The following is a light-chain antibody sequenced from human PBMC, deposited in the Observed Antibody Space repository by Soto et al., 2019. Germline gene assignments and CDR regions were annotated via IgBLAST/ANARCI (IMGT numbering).Light chain of an antibody. V-gene: IGKV4-1*01. CDR2: WAS. CDR1: QSVLYSSNNKNY. Sequence: DIVMTQSPDSLTVSLGERATINCRSSQSVLYSSNNKNYLAWYQHKPGQPPKLLIYWASTRNSGVPDRFSGSGSGTDFTLTISSLQAEDMAVYSCQQYYRTPITFGGGTKVEI. J-gene: IGKJ4*01. CDR3: QQYYRTPIT.